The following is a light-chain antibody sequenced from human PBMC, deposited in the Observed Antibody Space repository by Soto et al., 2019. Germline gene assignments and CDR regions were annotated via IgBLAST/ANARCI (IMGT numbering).Light chain of an antibody. CDR1: QSVLYSTNNKNY. CDR2: WAS. CDR3: HQYYSLPLT. Sequence: DIVMTQSPDSLAVSLGERATINCRSSQSVLYSTNNKNYLAWYQQRRGQPPKLLISWASTRESGVPDRFSGSGSGTDFTLTISSLQAEDVAVYYCHQYYSLPLTFGGGTKVDI. J-gene: IGKJ4*01. V-gene: IGKV4-1*01.